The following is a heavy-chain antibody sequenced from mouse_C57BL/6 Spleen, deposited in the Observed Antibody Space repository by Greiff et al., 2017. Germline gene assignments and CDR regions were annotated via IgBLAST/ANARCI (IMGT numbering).Heavy chain of an antibody. CDR1: GYAFTNYL. J-gene: IGHJ3*01. CDR2: LDPGSGGT. D-gene: IGHD2-4*01. V-gene: IGHV1-54*01. CDR3: ARDDYGPGFAY. Sequence: QVQLQQSGAELVRPGTSVKVSCKASGYAFTNYLIEWVKQRPGQGLEWIGVLDPGSGGTNYNEKFKGKATLTADKSSSTAYMQSCSLTSEDSAVYFCARDDYGPGFAYWGQGTLVTVSA.